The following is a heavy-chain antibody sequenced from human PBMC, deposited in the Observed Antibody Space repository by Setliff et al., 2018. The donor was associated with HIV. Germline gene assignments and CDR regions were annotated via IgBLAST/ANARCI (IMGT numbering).Heavy chain of an antibody. CDR3: AREAARVVDF. D-gene: IGHD6-25*01. CDR2: INHRGST. V-gene: IGHV4-34*01. J-gene: IGHJ4*02. CDR1: GGSFSGYY. Sequence: SETLSLTCAVYGGSFSGYYWSWIRQPPGKGLAWIGEINHRGSTNYNPSLKSRVTISVETSKNQFSLKLNSVTAADTAVYYCAREAARVVDFWGQGTLVTVSS.